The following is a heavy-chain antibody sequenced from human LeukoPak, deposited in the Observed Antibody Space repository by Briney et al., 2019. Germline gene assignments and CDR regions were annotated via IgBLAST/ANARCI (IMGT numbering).Heavy chain of an antibody. CDR2: IRYDGSNK. J-gene: IGHJ4*02. Sequence: HPGGSLRLSCAASGFTFSSYGMHWVRQAPGKGLEWVAFIRYDGSNKYYADSVKGRFTISRDNSKNTLYLQMNSLRAEDTAVYYCAHYGDYCRWGQGTLVTVSS. CDR1: GFTFSSYG. V-gene: IGHV3-30*02. D-gene: IGHD4-17*01. CDR3: AHYGDYCR.